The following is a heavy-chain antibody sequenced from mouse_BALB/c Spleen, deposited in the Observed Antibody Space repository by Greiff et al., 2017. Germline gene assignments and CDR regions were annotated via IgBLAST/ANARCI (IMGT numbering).Heavy chain of an antibody. J-gene: IGHJ3*01. CDR3: ASLPEDWFAY. CDR2: IWSGGST. Sequence: QVQLQQSGPGLVQPSQSLSITCTVSGFSLTSYGVHWVRQSPGKGLEWLGVIWSGGSTDYNAAFISRLSISKDNSKSQVFFKMNSLQANDTAIYYCASLPEDWFAYWGQGTLVTVSA. CDR1: GFSLTSYG. V-gene: IGHV2-2*02.